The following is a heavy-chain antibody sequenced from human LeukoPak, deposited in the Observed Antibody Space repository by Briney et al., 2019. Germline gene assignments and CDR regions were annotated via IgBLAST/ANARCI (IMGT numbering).Heavy chain of an antibody. CDR2: IIPIFGTA. D-gene: IGHD3-10*01. V-gene: IGHV1-69*05. J-gene: IGHJ4*02. Sequence: SVKVSCKASGGTFSSYAISWVRQAPGQGLEWMGGIIPIFGTANYAQKFQGRVTITTDESTSTAYMELSSLRSEDTAVYYCARSITMVRGVITLPRLIYFDYWGQETLVTVSS. CDR3: ARSITMVRGVITLPRLIYFDY. CDR1: GGTFSSYA.